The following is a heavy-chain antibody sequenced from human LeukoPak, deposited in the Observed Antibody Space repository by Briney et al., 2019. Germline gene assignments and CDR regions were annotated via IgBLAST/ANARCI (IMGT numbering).Heavy chain of an antibody. Sequence: PGGSLRLSCAASGFTFSTPGMHWVRQAPGKGLEWVAFIRFDGTNKYYADSVKGRFTISRDNSKNTVYLQMNSLRGEDTAVYYCAKETYSSLGYWGQGTLVTVSS. CDR1: GFTFSTPG. CDR2: IRFDGTNK. V-gene: IGHV3-30*02. D-gene: IGHD6-13*01. CDR3: AKETYSSLGY. J-gene: IGHJ4*02.